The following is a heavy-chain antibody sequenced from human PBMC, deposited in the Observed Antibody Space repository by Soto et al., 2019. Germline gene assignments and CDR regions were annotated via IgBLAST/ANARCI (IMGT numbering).Heavy chain of an antibody. V-gene: IGHV4-31*03. CDR2: IYYSGST. J-gene: IGHJ4*02. Sequence: PSETLSLTCTVSGGSITSGGHCWSWIRQRPGKGLEWIGIIYYSGSTSYHPSLNSRVTISLDTSKNQFSLKLSSVTAADTAVYYCAGHYSSSWVYNYWGQGTLVTVSS. D-gene: IGHD6-6*01. CDR3: AGHYSSSWVYNY. CDR1: GGSITSGGHC.